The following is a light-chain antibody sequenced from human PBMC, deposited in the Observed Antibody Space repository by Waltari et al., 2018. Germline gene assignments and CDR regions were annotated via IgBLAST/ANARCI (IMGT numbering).Light chain of an antibody. CDR2: DDN. CDR3: QVWDNFIDHPV. V-gene: IGLV3-21*02. CDR1: NIGPYS. Sequence: SIILTQPPSLSVAPGQTARIACGGNNIGPYSVPWYQQKPAQAPILVIYDDNDRPSGIPERFSGSTSGNTATLTIRRVDPGDEAAYYCQVWDNFIDHPVFGGGTKLTVL. J-gene: IGLJ2*01.